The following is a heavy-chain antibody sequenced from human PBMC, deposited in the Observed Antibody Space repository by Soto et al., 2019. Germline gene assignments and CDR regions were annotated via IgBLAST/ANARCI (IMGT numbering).Heavy chain of an antibody. V-gene: IGHV1-69*01. D-gene: IGHD3-22*01. CDR3: ARDSPYYYDSSGYYSGAFDI. Sequence: FVKGSCKESGGTFSSYAISWVRQAPGQGIAWMGGIIPIFGTANYAQKFQGRVTITADESTSTAYMELSSLRSEDTAVYYCARDSPYYYDSSGYYSGAFDIWGQGTMVTVSS. CDR2: IIPIFGTA. J-gene: IGHJ3*02. CDR1: GGTFSSYA.